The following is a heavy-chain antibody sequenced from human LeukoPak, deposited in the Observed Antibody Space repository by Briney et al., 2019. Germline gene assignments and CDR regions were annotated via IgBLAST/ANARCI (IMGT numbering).Heavy chain of an antibody. CDR1: GFTFSSYG. CDR3: AKGIPTDSQTYYYGSGSYLY. Sequence: AGGSLRLSCAASGFTFSSYGMHWVRQAPGKGLEWVAFIRYDGSNKYYADSVKGRFTISRDNSKNTLYLQMNSLGAEDTAVYYCAKGIPTDSQTYYYGSGSYLYWGQGTLVTVSS. J-gene: IGHJ4*02. CDR2: IRYDGSNK. V-gene: IGHV3-30*02. D-gene: IGHD3-10*01.